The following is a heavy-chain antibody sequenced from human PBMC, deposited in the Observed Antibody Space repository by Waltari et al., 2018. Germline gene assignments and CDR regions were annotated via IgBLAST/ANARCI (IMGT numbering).Heavy chain of an antibody. V-gene: IGHV4-38-2*01. CDR1: GSSISRGYY. J-gene: IGHJ6*03. Sequence: QVQLQESGPGLVKPSETLSLTCAVSGSSISRGYYWGWTRQTPGKGLEWIGGIYHTGSTYYNPSLKSRLTISVDTSKNQCSLRLSSVTAADTAVYYCTRGPSGLITGAAGHYYYYMDVWGKGTTVTVSS. D-gene: IGHD6-13*01. CDR2: IYHTGST. CDR3: TRGPSGLITGAAGHYYYYMDV.